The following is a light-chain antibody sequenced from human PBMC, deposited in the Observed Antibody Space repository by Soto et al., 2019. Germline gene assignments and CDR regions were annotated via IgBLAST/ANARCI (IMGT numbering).Light chain of an antibody. V-gene: IGKV1-5*03. J-gene: IGKJ1*01. CDR2: NAS. Sequence: DIQMTQSPSTLSGSVGDRVTITCRASQTISSWLAWYQQKPGKAPRLLIYNASTLKSGVPSRYSGSGSGSEFTITISSPQPDDFATYYCQHYNSYSEAFGQGTKVDIK. CDR1: QTISSW. CDR3: QHYNSYSEA.